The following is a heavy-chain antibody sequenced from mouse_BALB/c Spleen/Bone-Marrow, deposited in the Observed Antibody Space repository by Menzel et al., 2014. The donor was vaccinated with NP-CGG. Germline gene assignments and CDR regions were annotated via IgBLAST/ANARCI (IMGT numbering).Heavy chain of an antibody. D-gene: IGHD1-1*01. CDR1: GYSFTGYT. V-gene: IGHV1-18*01. Sequence: VQLQQSGPELVMPGASMKISCKASGYSFTGYTMNWVKQSHGKNLEWIGLINPNSGGTSYNQKFKGKATLNVDKSSSTAYMELLSLTSEDSAVCYCARTAYFYGRGYFDYWGQGTTLTVSS. J-gene: IGHJ2*01. CDR3: ARTAYFYGRGYFDY. CDR2: INPNSGGT.